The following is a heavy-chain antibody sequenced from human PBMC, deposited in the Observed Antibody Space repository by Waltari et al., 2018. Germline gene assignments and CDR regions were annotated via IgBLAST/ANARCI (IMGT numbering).Heavy chain of an antibody. CDR3: ARDQYWLERKRYFDL. V-gene: IGHV1-2*02. D-gene: IGHD1-1*01. CDR1: GFIFTVYY. J-gene: IGHJ2*01. CDR2: INPNSGVT. Sequence: VQSGAEVKKPGASVNVSCQASGFIFTVYYIHWLRQAPGQGLEWMSWINPNSGVTNYAQKFQGRVSMTRDTSIATAYMELKRLNSDDTAVYYCARDQYWLERKRYFDLWGRGTQVTVSS.